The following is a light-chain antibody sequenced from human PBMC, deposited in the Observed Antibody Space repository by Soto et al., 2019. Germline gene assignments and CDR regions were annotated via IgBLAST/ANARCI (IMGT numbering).Light chain of an antibody. CDR2: AAS. Sequence: CRCTLTASVGDRVTITCRASQGISSWLGWYQQKPVKARKLLIDAASRLESGVPSRFSGSGSGTESTLTISSLHTDNTAYYFGQQSRHYWTSGQGT. J-gene: IGKJ1*01. CDR3: QQSRHYWT. CDR1: QGISSW. V-gene: IGKV1-5*01.